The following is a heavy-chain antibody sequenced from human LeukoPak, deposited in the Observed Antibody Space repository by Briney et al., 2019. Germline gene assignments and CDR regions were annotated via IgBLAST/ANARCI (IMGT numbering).Heavy chain of an antibody. D-gene: IGHD6-13*01. CDR2: IIPIFGTA. CDR1: GGTFSSYA. CDR3: ARTHSSSYTGYYYYGMDV. V-gene: IGHV1-69*01. J-gene: IGHJ6*02. Sequence: SVKVSCKASGGTFSSYAISWVRQAPGQGLEWMGGIIPIFGTANYAQKFQGRVTITADESTSTAYMELSSLRSEDTAVYYCARTHSSSYTGYYYYGMDVWGQGTTVTVSS.